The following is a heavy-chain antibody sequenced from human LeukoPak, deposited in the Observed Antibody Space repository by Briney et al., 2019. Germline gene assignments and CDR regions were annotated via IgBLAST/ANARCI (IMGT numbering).Heavy chain of an antibody. Sequence: PGGSLRLSCAASGFTFSDYAMHWVRQAPGKGLEWVTFIWYDGSNKYYADSVKGRFTISRDNSKNTVYLEMDSLRAEDTAVYYCAKDLLEKVYGGVGYYGMDVWGQGTTVTVSS. D-gene: IGHD4-23*01. CDR3: AKDLLEKVYGGVGYYGMDV. J-gene: IGHJ6*02. CDR2: IWYDGSNK. CDR1: GFTFSDYA. V-gene: IGHV3-30*02.